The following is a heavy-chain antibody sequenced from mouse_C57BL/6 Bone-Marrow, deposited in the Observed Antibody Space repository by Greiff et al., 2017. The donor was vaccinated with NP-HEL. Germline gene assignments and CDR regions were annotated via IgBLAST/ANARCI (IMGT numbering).Heavy chain of an antibody. J-gene: IGHJ2*01. CDR1: GYSITSGYY. CDR3: ARGSYYGSSYDYFDY. V-gene: IGHV3-6*01. D-gene: IGHD1-1*01. Sequence: ESGPGLVKPSQSLSLTCSVTGYSITSGYYWNWIRQFPGNKLEWMGYISYDGSNNYNPSLKNRISITRDTSKNQFFLKLNSVTTEDTATYYCARGSYYGSSYDYFDYWGQGTTLTVSS. CDR2: ISYDGSN.